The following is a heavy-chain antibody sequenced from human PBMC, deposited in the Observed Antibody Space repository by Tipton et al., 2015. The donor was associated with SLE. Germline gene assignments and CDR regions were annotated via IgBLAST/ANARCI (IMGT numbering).Heavy chain of an antibody. CDR2: IYYSGST. CDR1: GGSISSYY. Sequence: TLSLTCTVSGGSISSYYWSWIRQPPGKGLEWIGYIYYSGSTNYNPSLKSRVTISGDTSKNQFSLKLSSVTAADTAVYYCARQGESVVPAAMPVFDYWGQGTLVTVSS. CDR3: ARQGESVVPAAMPVFDY. V-gene: IGHV4-59*08. D-gene: IGHD2-2*01. J-gene: IGHJ4*02.